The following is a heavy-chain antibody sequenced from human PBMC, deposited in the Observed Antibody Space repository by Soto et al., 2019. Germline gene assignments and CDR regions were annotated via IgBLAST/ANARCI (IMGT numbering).Heavy chain of an antibody. D-gene: IGHD2-2*01. CDR1: GFTFSSYG. V-gene: IGHV3-30*18. J-gene: IGHJ4*02. CDR3: AKGDIVLVPAVVIGYFDY. Sequence: QVQLVESGGGVVQPGRSLRLSCAASGFTFSSYGMHWVRQAPGKGLEWVAVISHDGSNKYYADYVKGRFTISRDNSKNTLYLQMNSLRAEDTAVYYCAKGDIVLVPAVVIGYFDYWGQGTLVTVSS. CDR2: ISHDGSNK.